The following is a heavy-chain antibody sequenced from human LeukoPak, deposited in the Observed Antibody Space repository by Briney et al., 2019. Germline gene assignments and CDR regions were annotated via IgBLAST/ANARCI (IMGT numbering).Heavy chain of an antibody. Sequence: AXXTVSYTASGYTFIIYGISWVRQAPGXGGEWVGWISAYNGNTKYTQKLQGRVTVTTDTSTSTAYMELRSLRSDDTAVYYCARDVSSGSWWEGETFDYWGQGTLVIVPS. J-gene: IGHJ4*02. V-gene: IGHV1-18*01. D-gene: IGHD1-26*01. CDR2: ISAYNGNT. CDR3: ARDVSSGSWWEGETFDY. CDR1: GYTFIIYG.